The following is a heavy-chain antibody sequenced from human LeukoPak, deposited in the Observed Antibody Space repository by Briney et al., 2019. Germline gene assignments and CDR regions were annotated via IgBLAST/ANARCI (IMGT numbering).Heavy chain of an antibody. CDR1: GFSFNTYA. J-gene: IGHJ3*02. CDR3: AKDSGVGMATTFSILDI. Sequence: SGGSLRLSCVASGFSFNTYAIHWVRQAPGKGLEWVAFIRYDGSHKYYADSVKGRFTISRDNSKNTLYLQMNSLRAEDTAVYYCAKDSGVGMATTFSILDIWGQGTMVTVSS. CDR2: IRYDGSHK. V-gene: IGHV3-30*02. D-gene: IGHD5-24*01.